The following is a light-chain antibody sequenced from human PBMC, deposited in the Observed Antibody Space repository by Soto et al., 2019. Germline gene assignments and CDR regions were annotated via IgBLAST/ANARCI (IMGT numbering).Light chain of an antibody. CDR1: QSVSNNY. Sequence: EIVLTHSPGTLSLSAGEIATLSFRASQSVSNNYLAWYQQKPGQAPRLLIYGASNRATGIPDRFSGSGSGTDFTLTISRLEPEDFAVYYCQQYGSSGTFGQGTKVDIK. J-gene: IGKJ1*01. V-gene: IGKV3-20*01. CDR2: GAS. CDR3: QQYGSSGT.